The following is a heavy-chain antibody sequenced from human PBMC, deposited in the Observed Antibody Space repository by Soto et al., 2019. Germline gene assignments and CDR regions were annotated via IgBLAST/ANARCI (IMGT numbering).Heavy chain of an antibody. J-gene: IGHJ6*02. CDR3: ASTAMGNYYYYGMDV. CDR2: IYYSGST. D-gene: IGHD5-18*01. Sequence: SETLSLTCTVSGGSISSSSYYWGWIRQPPGKGLEWIGSIYYSGSTYYNPSLKSRVTISVDTSKNQFSLKLSSVTAADTAAYYCASTAMGNYYYYGMDVWGQGTTVTVSS. V-gene: IGHV4-39*01. CDR1: GGSISSSSYY.